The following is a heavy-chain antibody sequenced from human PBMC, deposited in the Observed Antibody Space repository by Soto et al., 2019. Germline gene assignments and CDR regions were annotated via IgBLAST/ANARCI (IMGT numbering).Heavy chain of an antibody. CDR2: ISWNSGSI. Sequence: GGSLRLSCAASGFTFDDYAMHWVRQAPGKGLEWVSGISWNSGSIGYADSVKGRFTISRDNAKNSLYLQMNSLRAEDTALYYCAKDIRSGSYYYYYGMDVWGQGTTVTVSS. D-gene: IGHD1-26*01. CDR1: GFTFDDYA. J-gene: IGHJ6*02. CDR3: AKDIRSGSYYYYYGMDV. V-gene: IGHV3-9*01.